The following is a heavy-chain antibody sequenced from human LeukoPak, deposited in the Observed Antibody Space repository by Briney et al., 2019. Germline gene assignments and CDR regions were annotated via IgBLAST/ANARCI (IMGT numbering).Heavy chain of an antibody. Sequence: GSLRLSCAASRLTFSNAWMSWVRQAPGKGLEWVANIKQDGREKYYVDSVKGRFTISRDNAKNSLYLQMNSLRAEDTAVYYCARDRGNDYNSYFFDYWGQGILVTVSS. D-gene: IGHD5-24*01. J-gene: IGHJ4*02. V-gene: IGHV3-7*01. CDR2: IKQDGREK. CDR3: ARDRGNDYNSYFFDY. CDR1: RLTFSNAW.